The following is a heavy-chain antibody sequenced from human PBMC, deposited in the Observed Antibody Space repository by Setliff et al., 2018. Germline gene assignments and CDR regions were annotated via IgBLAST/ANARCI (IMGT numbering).Heavy chain of an antibody. CDR3: ARVPRFTDTRNAFDI. D-gene: IGHD5-18*01. Sequence: SETLSLTCAVYGGSFSGFYWSWIRQPPGKGLEWIGEINHSGSTNYNPSLKSRVTISVDTSKNQFSLKLSSVTAADTAVYYCARVPRFTDTRNAFDIWGQGTMVTVSS. V-gene: IGHV4-34*01. J-gene: IGHJ3*02. CDR2: INHSGST. CDR1: GGSFSGFY.